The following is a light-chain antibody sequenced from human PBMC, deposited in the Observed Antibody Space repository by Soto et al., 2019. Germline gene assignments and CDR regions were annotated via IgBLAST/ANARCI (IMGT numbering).Light chain of an antibody. Sequence: EIVLTQSPGTLSLSPGERVTLSCRASQSVSNSHLAWYQQKSGQAPGLLIYGASTRATDIPDRFSGSGSGTDFTLTISRLKPEDFAVYYCQQYGSSGYTFGQGTKLEIK. CDR3: QQYGSSGYT. CDR2: GAS. V-gene: IGKV3-20*01. CDR1: QSVSNSH. J-gene: IGKJ2*01.